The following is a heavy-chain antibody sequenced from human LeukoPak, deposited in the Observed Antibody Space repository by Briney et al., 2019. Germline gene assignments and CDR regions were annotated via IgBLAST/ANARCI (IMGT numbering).Heavy chain of an antibody. D-gene: IGHD4-17*01. V-gene: IGHV1-69*04. Sequence: SVKVSCKASGGTFSSYAISWVRQAPGQGLEWMGRIIPILGIANYAQKFQGRVTITADKSTSTACMELSSLRSEDTAVYYCAENTHDYGDYYFDYWGQGTLVTVSS. CDR2: IIPILGIA. CDR3: AENTHDYGDYYFDY. CDR1: GGTFSSYA. J-gene: IGHJ4*02.